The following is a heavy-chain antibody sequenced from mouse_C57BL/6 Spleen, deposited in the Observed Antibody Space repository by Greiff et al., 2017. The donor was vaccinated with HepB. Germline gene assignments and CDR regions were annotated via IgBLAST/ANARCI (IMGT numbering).Heavy chain of an antibody. CDR1: GYTFTGYW. D-gene: IGHD1-1*01. CDR3: SSHHYYGSSYPFAY. J-gene: IGHJ3*01. Sequence: QVQLKQSGAELMKPGASVKLSCKATGYTFTGYWIEWVKQRPGHGLEWIGEILPGSGSTNYNEKFKGKATFTADTSSNTAYMQLSSLTTEDSAIYYCSSHHYYGSSYPFAYWGQGTLVTVSA. CDR2: ILPGSGST. V-gene: IGHV1-9*01.